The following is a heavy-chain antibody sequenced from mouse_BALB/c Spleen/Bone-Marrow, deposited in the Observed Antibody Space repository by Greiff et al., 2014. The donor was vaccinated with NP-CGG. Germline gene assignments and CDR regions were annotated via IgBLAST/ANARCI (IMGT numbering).Heavy chain of an antibody. CDR1: GYTFSSYW. J-gene: IGHJ3*01. D-gene: IGHD1-1*01. V-gene: IGHV1-9*01. CDR2: ILPGSGTT. Sequence: VQLQQSGAELMKPGASVKISCKATGYTFSSYWIEWVKQRPGHGLEWIGEILPGSGTTNYIEKFKGKATFTADTSSNTAYMQLSSLTSEDSAVYYCARGGNYGTSLLPYWGQGTLVTVSA. CDR3: ARGGNYGTSLLPY.